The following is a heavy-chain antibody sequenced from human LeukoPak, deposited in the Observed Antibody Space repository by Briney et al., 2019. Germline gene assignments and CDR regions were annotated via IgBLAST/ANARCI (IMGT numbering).Heavy chain of an antibody. V-gene: IGHV4-30-4*01. CDR3: VRYSMWGSYRYYFDY. CDR1: GGSISSGDYY. D-gene: IGHD3-16*02. CDR2: IYYSGST. Sequence: SETLSLTCTVSGGSISSGDYYWSWIRQPPGKGLEWIGYIYYSGSTYYNPSLKSRVTISVDTSKNQFSLKLSSVTAADTAMYYCVRYSMWGSYRYYFDYWGQGTLVTVSS. J-gene: IGHJ4*02.